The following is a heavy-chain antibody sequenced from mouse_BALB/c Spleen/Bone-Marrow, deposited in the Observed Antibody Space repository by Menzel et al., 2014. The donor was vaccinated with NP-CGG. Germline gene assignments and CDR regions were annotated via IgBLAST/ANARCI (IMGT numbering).Heavy chain of an antibody. CDR2: ISYSGST. CDR3: ARILLRSYAMDY. Sequence: VHVKQSGPSLVKPSQTLSLTCSVTGDSITSGYWNWIRKFPGNKLEYMGYISYSGSTYYNPSLKSRISITRDTSKNQYYLQLNSVTTEDTATYYCARILLRSYAMDYWGQGTSVTVSS. CDR1: GDSITSGY. J-gene: IGHJ4*01. D-gene: IGHD1-1*01. V-gene: IGHV3-8*02.